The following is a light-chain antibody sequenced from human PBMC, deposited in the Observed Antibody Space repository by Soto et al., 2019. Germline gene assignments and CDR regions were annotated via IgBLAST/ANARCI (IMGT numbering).Light chain of an antibody. CDR3: NSYSSSSSV. Sequence: QSALTQPASVSGSPGQSITISCTGTNSDVTVYNYVSWYQHHPGEAPKLMIYDVSNRPSGVSNRFSGSKSGNTASLTISGLQAEDEADYYCNSYSSSSSVFGTGTKLTVL. CDR2: DVS. CDR1: NSDVTVYNY. V-gene: IGLV2-14*03. J-gene: IGLJ1*01.